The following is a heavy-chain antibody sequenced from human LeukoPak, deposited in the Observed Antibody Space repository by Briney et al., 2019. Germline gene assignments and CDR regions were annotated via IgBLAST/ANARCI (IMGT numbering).Heavy chain of an antibody. V-gene: IGHV1-69*05. J-gene: IGHJ4*02. Sequence: SVKVSCKASGGTFSSYAISWVRQAPGQGLEWMGGIVPIFGTTNYAQKFQGRVTITTDESTSTAYIDLSSLRSEDTAIYYCARRPIVYSSSWYEDLWGQGTLVTVSS. CDR2: IVPIFGTT. D-gene: IGHD6-13*01. CDR1: GGTFSSYA. CDR3: ARRPIVYSSSWYEDL.